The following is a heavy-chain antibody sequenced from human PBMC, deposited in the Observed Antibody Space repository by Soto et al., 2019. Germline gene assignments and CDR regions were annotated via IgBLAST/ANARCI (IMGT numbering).Heavy chain of an antibody. D-gene: IGHD4-17*01. CDR2: ISGSGGST. V-gene: IGHV3-23*01. CDR1: GFTFSSYA. CDR3: ANDCGDYERYFDY. Sequence: GGSLRLSCAASGFTFSSYAMSWVRQAPGKGLEWVSAISGSGGSTYYADSVKGRFTISRDNSKNTLYLQMNSLRAEDTAVYYCANDCGDYERYFDYWGQGTLVTVSS. J-gene: IGHJ4*02.